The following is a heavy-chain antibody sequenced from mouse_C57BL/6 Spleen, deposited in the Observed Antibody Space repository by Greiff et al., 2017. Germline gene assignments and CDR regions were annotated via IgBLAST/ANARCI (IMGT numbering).Heavy chain of an antibody. CDR3: ARENYGRRGDY. CDR1: GYTFTDYY. J-gene: IGHJ2*01. D-gene: IGHD1-1*01. Sequence: EVQLQQSGPELVKPGASVKISCKASGYTFTDYYMNWVKQSHGKSLEWIGDINPNNGGTSYNQKFKGKATLTVDKSSSTAYMELRSLTSEDSAVYYCARENYGRRGDYWGQGTTLTVAS. V-gene: IGHV1-26*01. CDR2: INPNNGGT.